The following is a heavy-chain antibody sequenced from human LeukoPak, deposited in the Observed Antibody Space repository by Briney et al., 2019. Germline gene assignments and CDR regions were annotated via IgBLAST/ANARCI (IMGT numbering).Heavy chain of an antibody. CDR3: ARDIGISWSDY. V-gene: IGHV3-9*01. Sequence: GRSLRLSCAASGFTFDDYAMHWVRQAPGKGLEWVSGISWNSGSIGYADSVKGRFTISRDNAKNSLYLQMNSLRVEDTAVYYCARDIGISWSDYWGQGTLVTVSS. CDR1: GFTFDDYA. CDR2: ISWNSGSI. J-gene: IGHJ4*02. D-gene: IGHD6-13*01.